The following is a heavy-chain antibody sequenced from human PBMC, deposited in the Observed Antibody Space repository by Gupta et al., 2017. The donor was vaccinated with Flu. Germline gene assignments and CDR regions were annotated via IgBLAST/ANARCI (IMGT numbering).Heavy chain of an antibody. Sequence: EVQLVESGGALVQPGGSLRLSCAASGFIFSSYWMSWVRQAPGKGLEWVANIKQDGSEKYYVDSVKGRFTISRDNAKNSLYLQMNSLRADDTAVYYCARGRIVGALMVYWGQGTLVTVSS. CDR1: GFIFSSYW. CDR3: ARGRIVGALMVY. D-gene: IGHD1-26*01. J-gene: IGHJ4*02. V-gene: IGHV3-7*04. CDR2: IKQDGSEK.